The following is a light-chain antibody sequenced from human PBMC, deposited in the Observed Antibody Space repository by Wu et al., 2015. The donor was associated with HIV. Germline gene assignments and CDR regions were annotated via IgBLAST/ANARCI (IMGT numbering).Light chain of an antibody. J-gene: IGKJ4*01. CDR2: GAS. CDR3: HQYNDWPPLT. V-gene: IGKV3D-15*01. CDR1: QSISNY. Sequence: EIVMTQSPATLSVSPGERVTLSCRASQSISNYLAWYQQKPGRAPRLLIYGASTRATGIPDRFSGSGSGTEFTLTISSLQSEDFAVYYCHQYNDWPPLTFGGGPRWRSN.